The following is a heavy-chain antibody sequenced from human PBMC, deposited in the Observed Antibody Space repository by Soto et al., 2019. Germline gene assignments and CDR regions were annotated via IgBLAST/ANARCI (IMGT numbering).Heavy chain of an antibody. CDR1: GGSISSYY. CDR3: ARGEGYSYGLNY. CDR2: IYYSGST. Sequence: QVQLQESGPGLVKPSETLSLTCTVSGGSISSYYWSWIRQPPGKGLEWIGYIYYSGSTNYNPSLKSRVTISVDTSKNQFSLKLSSVTAADTAVYYCARGEGYSYGLNYWGQGTLVTVSS. V-gene: IGHV4-59*01. D-gene: IGHD5-18*01. J-gene: IGHJ4*02.